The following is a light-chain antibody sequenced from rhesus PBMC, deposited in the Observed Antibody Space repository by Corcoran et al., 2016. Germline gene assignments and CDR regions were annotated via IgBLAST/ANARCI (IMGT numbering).Light chain of an antibody. CDR2: EVN. J-gene: IGLJ1*01. CDR1: SSDVGGYNY. CDR3: CSYTTSNTFI. Sequence: QSAPTQPPSVSGSPGQSVTFSCTGTSSDVGGYNYVSWYQQHPGKAPILMIYEVNKRPSGVSDRFSGSKSGSTASLTISGLQAEDEANYYCCSYTTSNTFIFGAGTRLTVL. V-gene: IGLV2S7*01.